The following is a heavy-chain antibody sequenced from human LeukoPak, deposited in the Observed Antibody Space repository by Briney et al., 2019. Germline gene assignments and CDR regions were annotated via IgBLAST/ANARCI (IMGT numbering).Heavy chain of an antibody. J-gene: IGHJ4*02. CDR1: GFRFNYHT. V-gene: IGHV3-43*01. D-gene: IGHD5-18*01. CDR2: ISYDGETT. Sequence: GGSLRLSCVASGFRFNYHTMHWVRQVPGKGLEWVSLISYDGETTYYADSVKGRFTISRDNSKNTLYLQMNSLRAEDTAVYYCARDRLPGYSYGLDYWGQGTLVTVSS. CDR3: ARDRLPGYSYGLDY.